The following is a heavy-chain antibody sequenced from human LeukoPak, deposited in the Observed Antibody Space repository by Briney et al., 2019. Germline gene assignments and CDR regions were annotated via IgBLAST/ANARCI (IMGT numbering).Heavy chain of an antibody. J-gene: IGHJ5*02. D-gene: IGHD6-13*01. CDR3: ARAPRYSSSSTNWFDP. V-gene: IGHV4-30-2*01. CDR2: IYHSGGT. CDR1: GGSISSGGYS. Sequence: PSQTLSLTCAVSGGSISSGGYSWSWIRQPPGKGLEWIGYIYHSGGTYYNPSLKSRVTISVDRSKNQFSLKLSSVTAADTAVYYCARAPRYSSSSTNWFDPWGQGTLVTVSS.